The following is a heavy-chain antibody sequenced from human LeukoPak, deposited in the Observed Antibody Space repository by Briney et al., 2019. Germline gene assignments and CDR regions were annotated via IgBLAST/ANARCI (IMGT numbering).Heavy chain of an antibody. D-gene: IGHD3-10*01. Sequence: PGGSLRLSCAASGFTFSSYGMHWVCQAPGKGLEWVAVIWYDGSNKYYADSVKGRFTISRDNSKNTLYLQMNSLRAEDTAVYYCARANTPNYYGSGSYLPLGYWGQGTLVTVSS. CDR3: ARANTPNYYGSGSYLPLGY. V-gene: IGHV3-33*01. CDR1: GFTFSSYG. J-gene: IGHJ4*02. CDR2: IWYDGSNK.